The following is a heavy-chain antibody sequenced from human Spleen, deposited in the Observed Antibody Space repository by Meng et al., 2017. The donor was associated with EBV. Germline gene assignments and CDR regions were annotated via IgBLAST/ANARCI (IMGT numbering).Heavy chain of an antibody. CDR1: GFSLSTRGVG. CDR2: IYWDDDK. J-gene: IGHJ4*02. Sequence: HITLKESGPTLVKPTQTLTLTCTFSGFSLSTRGVGVGWIRQPPGKALEWLAVIYWDDDKRYSPSLKSRLAITKDTSKNQVVLTMANMDPVDAATYYCAHMIAARPFDSWGQGTLVTVSS. D-gene: IGHD6-6*01. CDR3: AHMIAARPFDS. V-gene: IGHV2-5*02.